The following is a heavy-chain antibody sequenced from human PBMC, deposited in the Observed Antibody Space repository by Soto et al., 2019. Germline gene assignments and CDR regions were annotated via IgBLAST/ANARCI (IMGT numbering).Heavy chain of an antibody. CDR3: ARAAEAAAGNYYYYYMDV. CDR2: IWYDGSNK. J-gene: IGHJ6*03. V-gene: IGHV3-33*01. CDR1: GFSFSSYG. D-gene: IGHD6-13*01. Sequence: PGGSLRLSCAASGFSFSSYGMHWVRQAPGKGLEWVAVIWYDGSNKYYADSVKGRFTISRDNSKSALYLQLNTLRAEDTAVYYCARAAEAAAGNYYYYYMDVWGKGTTVTVSS.